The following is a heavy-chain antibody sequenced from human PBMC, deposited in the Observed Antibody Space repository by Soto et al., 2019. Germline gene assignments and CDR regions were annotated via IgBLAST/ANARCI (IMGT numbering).Heavy chain of an antibody. V-gene: IGHV3-7*01. D-gene: IGHD6-13*01. CDR1: GFTFSSSW. CDR2: IKQDGSEK. Sequence: PGGSLRLSCAASGFTFSSSWMSWVRQAPGNGLEWVANIKQDGSEKYYVDSVKGRFTISRDYAKKSLYLQMNSLRAEDTAVYYCAREGAVAAADPYNWFDPWGHGTLVTVSS. J-gene: IGHJ5*02. CDR3: AREGAVAAADPYNWFDP.